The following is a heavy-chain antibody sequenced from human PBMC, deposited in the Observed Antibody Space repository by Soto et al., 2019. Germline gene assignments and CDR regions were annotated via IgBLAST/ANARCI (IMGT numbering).Heavy chain of an antibody. D-gene: IGHD6-19*01. CDR1: GFTFSSYA. CDR2: ISYDGSNK. CDR3: ARGRAGIAVAGTHFDY. Sequence: PGGSLRLSCAASGFTFSSYAMHWVRQAPGKGLEWVAVISYDGSNKYYADSVKGRFTISRDNSKNTLYLQMNSLRAEDTAVYYCARGRAGIAVAGTHFDYWGQGTLVTVSS. V-gene: IGHV3-30-3*01. J-gene: IGHJ4*02.